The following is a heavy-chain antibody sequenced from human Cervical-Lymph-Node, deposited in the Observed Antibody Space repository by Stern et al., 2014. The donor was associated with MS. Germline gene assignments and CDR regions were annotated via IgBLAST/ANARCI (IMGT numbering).Heavy chain of an antibody. J-gene: IGHJ4*02. D-gene: IGHD1-14*01. Sequence: VQLVQSGAELIRPGESLKISCKGSGYKFSIYWIAWVRQMPGKGLEWMGIIYPGDSGTRYSPSCQGQVTMSADKSTSTAYLQWSSLNASDTAMYFCARQTTAWASDVWGQGTLVTVSS. V-gene: IGHV5-51*01. CDR3: ARQTTAWASDV. CDR2: IYPGDSGT. CDR1: GYKFSIYW.